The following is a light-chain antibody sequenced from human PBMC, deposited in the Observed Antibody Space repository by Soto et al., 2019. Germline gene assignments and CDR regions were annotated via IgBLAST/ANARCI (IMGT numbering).Light chain of an antibody. Sequence: EVVMTQSPASLSASPGERVTLSCRASQNIRSSLAWYQQRPGQAPRLLIYDASTRATGIPPSFSGGGSGTEFTVTISSLQSEDFAIYYCQQYDIWPPTTFGQGTKVEF. V-gene: IGKV3-15*01. CDR2: DAS. CDR3: QQYDIWPPTT. CDR1: QNIRSS. J-gene: IGKJ2*01.